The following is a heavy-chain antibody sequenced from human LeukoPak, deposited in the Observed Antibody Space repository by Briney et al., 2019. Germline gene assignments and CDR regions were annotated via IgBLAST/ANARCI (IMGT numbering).Heavy chain of an antibody. CDR1: GFTFSSYG. CDR2: ISGSGGST. Sequence: GGSLRLSCAASGFTFSSYGMSWVRQAPGKGLEWVSAISGSGGSTYYADSVKGRFTISRDNSKNTLYLQMNSLRAEDTAVYYCAKDPYVYYGDYIIRWGQGTLVIVSS. D-gene: IGHD4-17*01. J-gene: IGHJ4*02. CDR3: AKDPYVYYGDYIIR. V-gene: IGHV3-23*01.